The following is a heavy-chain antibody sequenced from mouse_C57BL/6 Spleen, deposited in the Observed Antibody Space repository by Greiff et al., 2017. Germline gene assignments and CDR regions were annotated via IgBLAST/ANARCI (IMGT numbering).Heavy chain of an antibody. CDR2: IRSKSNNYAT. CDR3: VRPLYDYDEFLNY. Sequence: EVQLVESGGGLVQPKGSLKLSCAASGFSFNTYAMNWVRQAPGKGLEWVARIRSKSNNYATYYADSVKDRFTISRDDSESMLYLQMNNLKTEDTAMYYCVRPLYDYDEFLNYWGQGTSVTVSS. J-gene: IGHJ4*01. D-gene: IGHD2-4*01. CDR1: GFSFNTYA. V-gene: IGHV10-1*01.